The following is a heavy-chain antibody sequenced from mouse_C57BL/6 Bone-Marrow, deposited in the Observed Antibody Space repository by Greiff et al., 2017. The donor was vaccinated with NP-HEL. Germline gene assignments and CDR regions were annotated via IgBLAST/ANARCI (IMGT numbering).Heavy chain of an antibody. J-gene: IGHJ1*03. CDR1: GFTFSDYY. D-gene: IGHD1-1*01. V-gene: IGHV5-16*01. CDR3: ARGQLLGYFDV. Sequence: DVHLVESEGGLVQPGSSMKLSCTASGFTFSDYYMAWVRQVPEKGLEWVANINYDGSSTYYLDSLKSRFIISRDNAKNILYLQMSSLKSEDTATYYCARGQLLGYFDVWAQGPRSPSPQ. CDR2: INYDGSST.